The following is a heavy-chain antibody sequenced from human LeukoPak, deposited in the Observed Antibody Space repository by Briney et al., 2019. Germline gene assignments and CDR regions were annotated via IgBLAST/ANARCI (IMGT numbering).Heavy chain of an antibody. D-gene: IGHD5-12*01. Sequence: ASVKLSCKASKYIFTGHDINWVRQAAGEEPEWRGWMNPSLGHAGYAEQFLGRVALTRNISIDTAYMELTNLRVEDTAIYYCARAIGTAGYYYFDYWGQGALVTVSS. CDR2: MNPSLGHA. CDR1: KYIFTGHD. CDR3: ARAIGTAGYYYFDY. V-gene: IGHV1-8*01. J-gene: IGHJ4*02.